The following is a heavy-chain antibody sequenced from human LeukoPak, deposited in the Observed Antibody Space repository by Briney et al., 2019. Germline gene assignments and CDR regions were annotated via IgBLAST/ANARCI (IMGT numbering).Heavy chain of an antibody. V-gene: IGHV3-30-3*01. D-gene: IGHD6-13*01. Sequence: TGGSLRLSCAASGFTFSSYAMHWVRQAPGKGLEWVAVISYDGSNKYYADSVKGRFTISRDNSKNTLYLQMNSLRAEDTAVYYCARPFMDIAAAGTLNWFDPWGQGTLVTVSS. J-gene: IGHJ5*02. CDR3: ARPFMDIAAAGTLNWFDP. CDR1: GFTFSSYA. CDR2: ISYDGSNK.